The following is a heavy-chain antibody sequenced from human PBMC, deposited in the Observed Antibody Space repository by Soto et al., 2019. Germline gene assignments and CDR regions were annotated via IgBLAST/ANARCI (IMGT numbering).Heavy chain of an antibody. Sequence: EVQLLESGGGLVQPGGSLRLSCATSGLSFSLYSMGWVRQAPGKGLEWVSAISGSGRNIHYADSVKGRFTSSRDNSKNTLSLQMNSLRAEDTALYYCAKDDRTASRIDYWGQGTLVTVSS. V-gene: IGHV3-23*01. J-gene: IGHJ4*02. CDR2: ISGSGRNI. CDR1: GLSFSLYS. CDR3: AKDDRTASRIDY. D-gene: IGHD2-21*02.